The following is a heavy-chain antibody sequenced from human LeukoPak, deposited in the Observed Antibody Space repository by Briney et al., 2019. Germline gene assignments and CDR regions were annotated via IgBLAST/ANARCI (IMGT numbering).Heavy chain of an antibody. CDR2: ISYDGSNK. Sequence: SGGSLRLSCAASGFTFSSYGMHWVRQAPGKGLEWVAVISYDGSNKYYADSVKGRFTISRDNSKNTLYLQMNSLRTEDTALYYCAKNRWGSVATPDSWGQGTLVTVSS. CDR3: AKNRWGSVATPDS. D-gene: IGHD5-12*01. CDR1: GFTFSSYG. J-gene: IGHJ4*02. V-gene: IGHV3-30*18.